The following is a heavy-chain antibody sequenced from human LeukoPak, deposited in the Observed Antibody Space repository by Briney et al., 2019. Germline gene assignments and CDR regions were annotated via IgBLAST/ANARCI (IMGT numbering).Heavy chain of an antibody. CDR2: IYSGGSI. Sequence: PGGPLRLSCAASGFTVSSNYMSWVRQAPGKGLEWVSVIYSGGSIYYADSVKGRFTISRDNSRNTLDLQMNSLKVEDAAVYYCARVSLGTTRSGYYYYGMDVWGQGTTVTVSS. CDR3: ARVSLGTTRSGYYYYGMDV. V-gene: IGHV3-53*01. J-gene: IGHJ6*02. D-gene: IGHD3-22*01. CDR1: GFTVSSNY.